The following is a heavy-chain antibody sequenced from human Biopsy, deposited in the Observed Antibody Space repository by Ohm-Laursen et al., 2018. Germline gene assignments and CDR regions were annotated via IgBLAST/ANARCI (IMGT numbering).Heavy chain of an antibody. CDR2: IYYSGST. J-gene: IGHJ6*02. D-gene: IGHD6-13*01. CDR3: ARVPLPGIGAAYQGRFLYGMDV. V-gene: IGHV4-59*12. CDR1: DGSINSYY. Sequence: TLSLTRTVSDGSINSYYWNWIRQPPGKRLGWIGNIYYSGSTNYSPSLKSRVTISVDTAKKQFSLSLRSVTAADTAVYYCARVPLPGIGAAYQGRFLYGMDVWGQGTTVSVSS.